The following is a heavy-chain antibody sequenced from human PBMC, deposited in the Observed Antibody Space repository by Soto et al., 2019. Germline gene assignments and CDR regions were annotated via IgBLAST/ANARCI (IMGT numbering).Heavy chain of an antibody. J-gene: IGHJ4*02. D-gene: IGHD6-13*01. CDR2: IYHSGST. CDR1: GYSISSGCY. V-gene: IGHV4-38-2*01. Sequence: SETLSLPCAVSGYSISSGCYWGWIRKPPGKGLAWIGSIYHSGSTYYNPSLKSRVTISVDTSKNQFSLKLSSVTAADTAVYYCARGYSSSWRRLGYYFDYWGQGTLVTVS. CDR3: ARGYSSSWRRLGYYFDY.